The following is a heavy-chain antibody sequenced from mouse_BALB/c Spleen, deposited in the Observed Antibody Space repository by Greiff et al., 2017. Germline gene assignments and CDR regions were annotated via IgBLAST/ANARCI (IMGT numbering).Heavy chain of an antibody. CDR3: AREGSAY. CDR2: ISDGGSYT. CDR1: GFTFSDYY. Sequence: EVMLVESGGGLVKPGGSLKLSCAASGFTFSDYYMYWVRQTPEKRLEWVATISDGGSYTYYPDSVKGRFTISRDNAKNNLYLQMSSLKSEDTAMYYCAREGSAYWGQGTLVTVSA. V-gene: IGHV5-4*02. J-gene: IGHJ3*01.